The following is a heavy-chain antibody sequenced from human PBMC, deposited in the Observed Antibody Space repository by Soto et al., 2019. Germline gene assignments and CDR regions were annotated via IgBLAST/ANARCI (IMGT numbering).Heavy chain of an antibody. J-gene: IGHJ4*02. CDR1: GYTFTSYD. CDR3: ATDPYYDSSGYYPWNDY. CDR2: MNPNSGNT. Sequence: ASVKVSCKASGYTFTSYDINWVRQATGQGLEWMGWMNPNSGNTGYAQKFQGRVTMTRNTSISTAYMELSSLRSEDTAVYYCATDPYYDSSGYYPWNDYWGQGTLVTVSS. D-gene: IGHD3-22*01. V-gene: IGHV1-8*01.